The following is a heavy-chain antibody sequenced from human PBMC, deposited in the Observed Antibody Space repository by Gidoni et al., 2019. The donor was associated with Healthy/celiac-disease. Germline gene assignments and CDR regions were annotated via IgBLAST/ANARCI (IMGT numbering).Heavy chain of an antibody. Sequence: QVQLQESGPGLVKPSQTLSLTCTVSGGSISRGCSSWSWIRQHPGKGLEWIGYIYYSGSTYYNPSLKSRVTISVDTSKNQFSLKLSSVTAADTAVYYCARERVYYDSSGYYSGNWFDPWGQGTLVTVSS. J-gene: IGHJ5*02. CDR2: IYYSGST. CDR3: ARERVYYDSSGYYSGNWFDP. V-gene: IGHV4-31*03. D-gene: IGHD3-22*01. CDR1: GGSISRGCSS.